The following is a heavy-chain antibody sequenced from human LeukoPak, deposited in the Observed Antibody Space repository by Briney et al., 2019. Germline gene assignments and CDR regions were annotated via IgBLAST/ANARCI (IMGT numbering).Heavy chain of an antibody. D-gene: IGHD2-15*01. V-gene: IGHV1-46*01. CDR1: ANTCTDFY. CDR2: FNPAGGRT. CDR3: ARDQAAITTPLDWSFAL. Sequence: ASVTVSCTASANTCTDFYMHWVRQATGQGLEWMGIFNPAGGRTSYAQKFQGRVTITRDTSTNTLYMELSSLRSEDTAVYYCARDQAAITTPLDWSFALWDRGTLVTVSS. J-gene: IGHJ2*01.